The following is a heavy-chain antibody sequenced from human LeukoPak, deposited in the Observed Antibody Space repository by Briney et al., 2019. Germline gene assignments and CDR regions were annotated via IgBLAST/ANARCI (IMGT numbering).Heavy chain of an antibody. CDR1: GGSISSGGFS. J-gene: IGHJ4*02. V-gene: IGHV4-30-2*01. D-gene: IGHD4-17*01. CDR2: IYHSGST. Sequence: SETLSLTCAVSGGSISSGGFSWSWIRQPPGKGLEWIGYIYHSGSTYYNPSLKSRVAISLERSKNQFSLKLSSVTAADTAVYYCGRGNGDHLGYWGQGTLVTVSS. CDR3: GRGNGDHLGY.